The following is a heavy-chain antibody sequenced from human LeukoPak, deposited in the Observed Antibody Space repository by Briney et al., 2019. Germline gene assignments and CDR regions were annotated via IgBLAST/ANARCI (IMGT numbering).Heavy chain of an antibody. Sequence: GGSLRLSCAASGFTFSSYAMSWVRQAPGKGLEWVSAISGSGGSTYYADSVKGRFTISRDNSKNTLYLQMDSLRAEDTAVYYCAKGSEQLVPNGMDVWGQGTTVTVSS. D-gene: IGHD6-13*01. CDR2: ISGSGGST. CDR1: GFTFSSYA. CDR3: AKGSEQLVPNGMDV. J-gene: IGHJ6*02. V-gene: IGHV3-23*01.